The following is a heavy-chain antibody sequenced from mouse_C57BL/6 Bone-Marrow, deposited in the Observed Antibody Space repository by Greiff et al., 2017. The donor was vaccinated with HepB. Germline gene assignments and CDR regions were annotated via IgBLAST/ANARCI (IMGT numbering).Heavy chain of an antibody. Sequence: QVQLQQSGAELVKPGASVKLSCKASGYTFTSYWMHWVKQRPGQGLEWLGMIHPNSGSTNYNEKFKSKATLTVDNSSSTAYMQLSSLTSEDSAVYYCARGGGDYGYFDYWGQGTTLTVSS. CDR3: ARGGGDYGYFDY. CDR1: GYTFTSYW. CDR2: IHPNSGST. D-gene: IGHD2-4*01. V-gene: IGHV1-64*01. J-gene: IGHJ2*01.